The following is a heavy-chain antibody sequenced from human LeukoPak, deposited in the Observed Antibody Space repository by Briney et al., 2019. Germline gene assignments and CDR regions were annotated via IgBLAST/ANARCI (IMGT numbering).Heavy chain of an antibody. CDR3: AKSNGYGLVDI. CDR1: GEPFSVYY. J-gene: IGHJ3*02. V-gene: IGHV4-34*01. CDR2: MSHSGST. D-gene: IGHD3-10*01. Sequence: RSVTLSLTCAVYGEPFSVYYWSWIRQPPGEGGEWIGEMSHSGSTNYNPSLMSRVNISVDTSKNQFSLKLSSVTAADTAVYYCAKSNGYGLVDIWGQGTMVTVSS.